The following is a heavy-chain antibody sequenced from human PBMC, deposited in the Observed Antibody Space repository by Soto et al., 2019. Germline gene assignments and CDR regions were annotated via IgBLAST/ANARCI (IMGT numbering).Heavy chain of an antibody. Sequence: ASVKVSCKASGGTFSSYAISWVRQAPGQGLEWMGGIIPIFGTANYAQKFQGRVTITADESTSTAYMELSSLRSDDTAVYYCARDRGIAAAGTDFDYWGQGTLVTVSS. J-gene: IGHJ4*02. CDR3: ARDRGIAAAGTDFDY. CDR1: GGTFSSYA. V-gene: IGHV1-69*13. D-gene: IGHD6-13*01. CDR2: IIPIFGTA.